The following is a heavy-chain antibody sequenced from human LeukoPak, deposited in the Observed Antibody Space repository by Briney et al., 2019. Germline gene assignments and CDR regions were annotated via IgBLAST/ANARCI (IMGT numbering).Heavy chain of an antibody. CDR2: INPNSGGT. J-gene: IGHJ4*02. D-gene: IGHD3-3*01. CDR1: GYTFTGYY. V-gene: IGHV1-2*02. Sequence: GASVKVSCKASGYTFTGYYMHWVRQAPGQGLEWMGWINPNSGGTNYAQKFQGRVTKTRDTSISTAYMELSRLRSDDTAVYYCARAQRITIFGVVLLFDYWGQGTLVTVSS. CDR3: ARAQRITIFGVVLLFDY.